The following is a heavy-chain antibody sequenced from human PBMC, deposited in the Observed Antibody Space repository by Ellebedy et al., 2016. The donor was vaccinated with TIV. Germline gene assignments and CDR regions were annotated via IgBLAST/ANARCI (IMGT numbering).Heavy chain of an antibody. CDR1: GFTFSRFW. D-gene: IGHD5-12*01. CDR2: INQGGSET. Sequence: GESLKISCAASGFTFSRFWMAWVRQAPGKGLEWVATINQGGSETYHVDSVKGRFTISRANSKNSLYLQMNSLRADDTALYYCASAARGSGAYESFWGQGTLVTVSS. CDR3: ASAARGSGAYESF. J-gene: IGHJ4*02. V-gene: IGHV3-7*01.